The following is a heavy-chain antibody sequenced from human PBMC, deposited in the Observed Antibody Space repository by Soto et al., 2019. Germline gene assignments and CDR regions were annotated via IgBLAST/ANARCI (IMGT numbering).Heavy chain of an antibody. J-gene: IGHJ5*02. CDR2: INHSGST. CDR3: ARGLPRPGGCTNGVCQNTAGYNWFDP. Sequence: SETLSLTCGVYGGSFSGYDWSWIRQPPGKGLEWIGEINHSGSTNYNPSLKSRVTISVDTSKNQFSLKLSSVTAADTAVYYCARGLPRPGGCTNGVCQNTAGYNWFDPWGQGTLVTVSS. CDR1: GGSFSGYD. D-gene: IGHD2-8*01. V-gene: IGHV4-34*01.